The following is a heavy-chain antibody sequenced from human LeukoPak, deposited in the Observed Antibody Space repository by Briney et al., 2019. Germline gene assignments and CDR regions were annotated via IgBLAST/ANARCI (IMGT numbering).Heavy chain of an antibody. CDR1: GYTFTSYD. V-gene: IGHV1-8*01. Sequence: ASVKVSCKASGYTFTSYDINWVRQATGRGLEWMGWMNPNSGNTGYAQKFQGRVTMTRNTSISTAYMELSSLRSEDTAVYYCARDRYFYYDSSGYYPSWFDPWGQGTLVTVSS. D-gene: IGHD3-22*01. J-gene: IGHJ5*02. CDR3: ARDRYFYYDSSGYYPSWFDP. CDR2: MNPNSGNT.